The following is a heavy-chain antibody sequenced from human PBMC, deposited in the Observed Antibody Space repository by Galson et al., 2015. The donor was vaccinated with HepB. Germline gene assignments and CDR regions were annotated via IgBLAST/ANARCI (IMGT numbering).Heavy chain of an antibody. CDR2: INPNSGGT. J-gene: IGHJ3*02. Sequence: SVKVSCKASGSTFTGYYMHWVRQAPGQGLEWMGWINPNSGGTNYAQKFQGRVTMTRDTSISTAYMELSRLRSDDTAVYYCARPATRGYSYGFSAFDIWGQGTMVTVSS. CDR3: ARPATRGYSYGFSAFDI. D-gene: IGHD5-18*01. CDR1: GSTFTGYY. V-gene: IGHV1-2*02.